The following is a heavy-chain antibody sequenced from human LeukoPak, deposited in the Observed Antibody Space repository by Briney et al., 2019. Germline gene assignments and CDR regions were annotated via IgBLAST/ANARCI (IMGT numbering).Heavy chain of an antibody. J-gene: IGHJ4*02. V-gene: IGHV3-23*01. CDR3: ARDLAGTTSFDY. Sequence: GGSLRLSCAASGFPLNNYAMSWVRQAPGKGLEWVSAISDSGSSTYYADSVKGRFTISRDKSKNPLYLQMNSLRAEDTAVYYCARDLAGTTSFDYWGQGTLVTVSS. CDR1: GFPLNNYA. D-gene: IGHD1/OR15-1a*01. CDR2: ISDSGSST.